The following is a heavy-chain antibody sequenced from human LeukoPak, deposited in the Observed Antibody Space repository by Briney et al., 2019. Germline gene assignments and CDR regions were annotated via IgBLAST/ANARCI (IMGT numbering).Heavy chain of an antibody. D-gene: IGHD5-12*01. Sequence: RGSLRLSCAASGLTFTNYAMSWVRQAPGKGQEWVSAISGSGGSTYYADSVRGRFTISRDNAKNSLYLQMNSLRAEDTAVYYCARVLGYGLDYWGQGTLVTVSS. J-gene: IGHJ4*02. CDR2: ISGSGGST. CDR3: ARVLGYGLDY. CDR1: GLTFTNYA. V-gene: IGHV3-23*01.